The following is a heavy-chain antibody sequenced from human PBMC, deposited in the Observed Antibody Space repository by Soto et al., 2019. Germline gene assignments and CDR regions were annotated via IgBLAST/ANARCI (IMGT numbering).Heavy chain of an antibody. J-gene: IGHJ4*02. CDR2: IIPIFGTA. Sequence: SVKVSCKASGGTFSSYAISWVRQAPGQGLEWMGGIIPIFGTANYAQKFQGRVTITADESTSTAYMELSSLRSEDTAVYYCARGSSEYYYDSSGYYPPGYWGQGTLVTVSS. CDR3: ARGSSEYYYDSSGYYPPGY. V-gene: IGHV1-69*13. D-gene: IGHD3-22*01. CDR1: GGTFSSYA.